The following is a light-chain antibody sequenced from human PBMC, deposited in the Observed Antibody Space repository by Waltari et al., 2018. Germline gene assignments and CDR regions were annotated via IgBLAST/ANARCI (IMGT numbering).Light chain of an antibody. CDR2: AAS. V-gene: IGKV1-39*01. J-gene: IGKJ4*01. CDR3: QQSHSAPLA. CDR1: RAITNN. Sequence: DIQMTQSPSSLSASVGDRVTITCRTSRAITNNLNWYQQRPGLAPKLLIYAASTLQGGVPTRFSGSGSGTDFTLTISSLQIEDFATYYCQQSHSAPLAFGGGTRLEI.